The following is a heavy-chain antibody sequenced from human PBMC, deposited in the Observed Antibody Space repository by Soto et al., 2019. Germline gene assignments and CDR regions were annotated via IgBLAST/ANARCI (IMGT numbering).Heavy chain of an antibody. V-gene: IGHV3-7*01. CDR1: GFTFSSYW. CDR3: VRDSYTTTWRATAEDH. CDR2: IRQDGSDK. D-gene: IGHD6-13*01. Sequence: EVQLVESGGGLVQPGGSLRLSCAASGFTFSSYWMTWVRQAPGKGLEWVANIRQDGSDKYYVDSVKGRFTISRDNAKNSQYLQMNNLRVADRAVHYCVRDSYTTTWRATAEDHWGQGTLVTGSS. J-gene: IGHJ4*02.